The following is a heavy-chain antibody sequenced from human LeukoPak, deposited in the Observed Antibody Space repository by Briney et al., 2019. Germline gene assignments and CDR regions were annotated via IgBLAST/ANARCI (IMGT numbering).Heavy chain of an antibody. J-gene: IGHJ1*01. CDR1: GLTVNSKY. D-gene: IGHD1-14*01. CDR3: TGDVYQH. Sequence: GGSLRLSCAASGLTVNSKYMSWVRQAPGEGLEWVSIIYSGGSTNYADSVKGRFTISRDNSKNTVYLQMNSLRAEDTAVYYCTGDVYQHWGQGTLVTVSS. CDR2: IYSGGST. V-gene: IGHV3-53*01.